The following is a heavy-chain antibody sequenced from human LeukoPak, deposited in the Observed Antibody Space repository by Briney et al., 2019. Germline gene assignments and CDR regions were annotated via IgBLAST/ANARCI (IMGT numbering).Heavy chain of an antibody. Sequence: PGGSLTPSCAASGSTLSSYWMTWVRQAPGKGLEWVANIKGDGSEKHYVDSVKGRFTISRDDAKNSLYLQMNSLRGEDTAVYYCVRSRIDYWGQGTLVTVSP. J-gene: IGHJ4*02. CDR1: GSTLSSYW. CDR3: VRSRIDY. CDR2: IKGDGSEK. V-gene: IGHV3-7*04.